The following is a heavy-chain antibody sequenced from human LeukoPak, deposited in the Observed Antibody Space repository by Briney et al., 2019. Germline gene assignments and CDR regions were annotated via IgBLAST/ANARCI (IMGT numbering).Heavy chain of an antibody. D-gene: IGHD3-9*01. CDR1: GYTFTSYD. CDR3: ARVNDILTGYYKDY. V-gene: IGHV1-8*01. Sequence: ASVKVSCKASGYTFTSYDISWVRQATGQGLEWMGWMNPNSGNTGYAQKFQGRVTMTRNTSISTAYMELSSLRSEVTAVYYCARVNDILTGYYKDYWGQGTLVTVSS. CDR2: MNPNSGNT. J-gene: IGHJ4*02.